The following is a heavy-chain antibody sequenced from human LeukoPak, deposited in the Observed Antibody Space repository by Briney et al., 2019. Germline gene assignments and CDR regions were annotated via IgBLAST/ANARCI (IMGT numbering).Heavy chain of an antibody. Sequence: GGSLRLSCAASGFTFSSYSMNWVRQAPGKGLEWVSYISSSSSTIYYADSVKGRFTISRDNAKHSLHLQMNSLRAEHTAVYYCARVVGYKYYYYMDVWGKGTTVTIS. CDR1: GFTFSSYS. CDR3: ARVVGYKYYYYMDV. D-gene: IGHD5-24*01. V-gene: IGHV3-48*01. J-gene: IGHJ6*03. CDR2: ISSSSSTI.